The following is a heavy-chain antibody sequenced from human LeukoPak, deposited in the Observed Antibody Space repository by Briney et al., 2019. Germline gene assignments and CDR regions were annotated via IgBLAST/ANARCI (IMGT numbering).Heavy chain of an antibody. V-gene: IGHV3-15*01. CDR1: EFTFSDDW. CDR3: STGAF. CDR2: IKSKTDGGTT. Sequence: GGSLRLSCAASEFTFSDDWMSWVRQAPGKGQEWVGRIKSKTDGGTTDYAAPVKGRFTISRDDSKNLLCLQMKSLKTDDTGVYYCSTGAFWGQGTLVTVSS. J-gene: IGHJ4*02.